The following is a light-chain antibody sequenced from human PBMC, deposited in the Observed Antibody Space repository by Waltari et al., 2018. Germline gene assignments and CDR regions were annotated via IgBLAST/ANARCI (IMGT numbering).Light chain of an antibody. Sequence: EIVLTQSPAILSLSPGERASLSCRASQSVTNYLAWYQQKPGQAPRLLIYDTSNRATGIPARFSGSGFGTDFTFTISSLEPEDFAVYYCQQRRDWPLTFGGGTKVEIK. V-gene: IGKV3-11*01. CDR3: QQRRDWPLT. CDR2: DTS. J-gene: IGKJ4*01. CDR1: QSVTNY.